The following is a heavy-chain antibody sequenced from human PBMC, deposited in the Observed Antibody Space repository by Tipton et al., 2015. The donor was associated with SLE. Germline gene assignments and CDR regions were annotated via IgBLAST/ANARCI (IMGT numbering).Heavy chain of an antibody. V-gene: IGHV1-69*04. J-gene: IGHJ4*02. Sequence: QSGPEVKKPGSSVKVSCKASGGTFSSYTISWVRQAPGQGLEWMGRIIPILGIANYAQKFQGRVTITADKSTSTAYMELSSLRSEDTAVYYCARDRGGSYAFDYWGQGTLVTVSS. CDR3: ARDRGGSYAFDY. CDR1: GGTFSSYT. CDR2: IIPILGIA. D-gene: IGHD3-16*01.